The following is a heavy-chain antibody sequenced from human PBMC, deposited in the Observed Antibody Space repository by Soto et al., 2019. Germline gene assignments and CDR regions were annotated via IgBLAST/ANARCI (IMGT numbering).Heavy chain of an antibody. D-gene: IGHD3-22*01. CDR2: IYYSGST. V-gene: IGHV4-39*01. Sequence: QLQLQESGPGLVKPSETLSLTCTVSGGSISSSSYYWGWIRQPPGKGLEWIGSIYYSGSTYYNPSLKSRVTISVDTSKNQFSLKLNSVTAADTAMDYGARHPHDRYFDYWGQGTLVTVSS. CDR1: GGSISSSSYY. CDR3: ARHPHDRYFDY. J-gene: IGHJ4*02.